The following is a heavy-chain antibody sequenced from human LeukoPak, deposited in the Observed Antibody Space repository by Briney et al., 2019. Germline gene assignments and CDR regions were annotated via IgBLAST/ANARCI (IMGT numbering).Heavy chain of an antibody. V-gene: IGHV3-9*03. CDR1: SSGDYY. D-gene: IGHD1-26*01. CDR2: ISWNSGSI. Sequence: SSGDYYWSWIRQPPGKGLEWVSGISWNSGSIGYADSVKGRFTISRDNAKNSLYLQMNSLRAEDMALYYCAKDMYSGSYRGAFDIWGQGTMVTVSS. J-gene: IGHJ3*02. CDR3: AKDMYSGSYRGAFDI.